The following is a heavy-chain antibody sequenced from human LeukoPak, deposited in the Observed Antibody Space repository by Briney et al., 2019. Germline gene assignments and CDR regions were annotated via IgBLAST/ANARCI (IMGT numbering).Heavy chain of an antibody. CDR3: ARRDGTFDN. V-gene: IGHV4-59*08. CDR2: IYYSGTT. CDR1: GGSVRGYY. D-gene: IGHD1-14*01. Sequence: SETLSLTCTVSGGSVRGYYWSWIRQPPGKGLEWIGHIYYSGTTNYNPSLKSRVTISIDTSKNQFSLKLSSVTAADTAVYYCARRDGTFDNWGQGTLVTVSS. J-gene: IGHJ4*02.